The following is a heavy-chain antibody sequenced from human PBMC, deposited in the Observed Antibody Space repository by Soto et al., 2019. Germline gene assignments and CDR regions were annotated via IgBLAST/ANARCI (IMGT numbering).Heavy chain of an antibody. CDR3: ARPTSGAFDI. J-gene: IGHJ3*02. CDR1: GGSISSSSYY. Sequence: SETLSLTCTVSGGSISSSSYYWGWIRQPPGKGLEWIGSIYYSGSTYYNPSLKSRVTISVDTSKNQFSLKLSSVTAADTAVYYCARPTSGAFDIWGQGTMVTVS. D-gene: IGHD3-10*01. CDR2: IYYSGST. V-gene: IGHV4-39*01.